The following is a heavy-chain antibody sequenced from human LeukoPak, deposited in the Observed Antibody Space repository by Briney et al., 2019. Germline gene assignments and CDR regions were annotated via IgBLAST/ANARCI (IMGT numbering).Heavy chain of an antibody. D-gene: IGHD5-18*01. CDR1: GFTFSSYA. Sequence: AGGSLRLSCAASGFTFSSYAMHWVRQAPGKGLEWVAVISYDGSNKYYADSVKGRFTISRDSSKNTLYLQMNSLRAEDTAVYYCARDVDTAMANPLDYWGQGTLVTVSS. CDR3: ARDVDTAMANPLDY. CDR2: ISYDGSNK. V-gene: IGHV3-30-3*01. J-gene: IGHJ4*02.